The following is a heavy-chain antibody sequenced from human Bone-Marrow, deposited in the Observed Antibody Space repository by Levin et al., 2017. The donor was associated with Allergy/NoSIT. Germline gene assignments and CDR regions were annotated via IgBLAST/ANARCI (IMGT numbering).Heavy chain of an antibody. CDR3: ARGHQASLRWVLSSHWYGLDV. CDR1: GYNFTGYY. V-gene: IGHV1-2*02. D-gene: IGHD4-23*01. J-gene: IGHJ6*02. Sequence: PGGSLRLSCKASGYNFTGYYIHWVRQAPGQGLEWMGWINPNSGGTIYVQEFQGRVTMTRDTSISTAYMELNRLGSDDAAIYFCARGHQASLRWVLSSHWYGLDVWGLGTTVTVSS. CDR2: INPNSGGT.